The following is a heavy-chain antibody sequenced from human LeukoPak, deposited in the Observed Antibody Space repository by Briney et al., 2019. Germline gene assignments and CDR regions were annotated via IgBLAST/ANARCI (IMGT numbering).Heavy chain of an antibody. D-gene: IGHD2-15*01. V-gene: IGHV1-69*13. J-gene: IGHJ4*02. CDR3: ARGPIVVVVAATATWFDY. CDR2: IIPIFGTA. CDR1: GGTFSSYA. Sequence: GASVKVSGKASGGTFSSYAISWVRQAPGQGLEWMGGIIPIFGTANYAQKFQGRVTITADESTSTAYMELSSLRSEDTAVYYCARGPIVVVVAATATWFDYWGQGTLVTVSS.